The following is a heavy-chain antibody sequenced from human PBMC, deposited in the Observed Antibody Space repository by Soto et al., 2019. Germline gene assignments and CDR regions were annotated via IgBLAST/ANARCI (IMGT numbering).Heavy chain of an antibody. Sequence: GGSLRLSCAASGFTFSNYVMHWVRQAPGKGLVWVSRISHDGSSTTYADSVKGRFTVSRDNAKNTQYLQMNSLRAEDTAVYYCERDLQWEIFDYWGPGPLVTVFS. CDR1: GFTFSNYV. CDR2: ISHDGSST. CDR3: ERDLQWEIFDY. D-gene: IGHD1-26*01. J-gene: IGHJ4*02. V-gene: IGHV3-74*01.